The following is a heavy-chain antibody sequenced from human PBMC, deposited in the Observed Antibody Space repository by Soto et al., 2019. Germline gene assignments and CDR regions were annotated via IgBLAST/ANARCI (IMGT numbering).Heavy chain of an antibody. J-gene: IGHJ6*02. Sequence: QVQLVQSGAEVKKPGSSVKVSCKASGGTFSSYAISWVRQAPGQGLEWMGGIIPISGTANYAQKFQGRVTITADESTSTAYMELSSLRSEDTAVYYCAXXXXSSTSLEIYYYYYYGMDVWGQGTTVTVSS. CDR3: AXXXXSSTSLEIYYYYYYGMDV. V-gene: IGHV1-69*01. CDR2: IIPISGTA. D-gene: IGHD2-2*01. CDR1: GGTFSSYA.